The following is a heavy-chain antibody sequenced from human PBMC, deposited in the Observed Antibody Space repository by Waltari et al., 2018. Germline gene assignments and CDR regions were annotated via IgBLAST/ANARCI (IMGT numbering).Heavy chain of an antibody. CDR1: GGSISSGSYY. Sequence: QVQLQESGPGLVKPSQTLSLTCTVSGGSISSGSYYWSWIRQPAGKGLEWIGRIYTSGSTNYTPSLKSRVTISVDTSKNQFSLKLSSVTAADTAVYYCARDDYGDFDYWGQGTLVTVSS. CDR3: ARDDYGDFDY. D-gene: IGHD4-17*01. J-gene: IGHJ4*02. V-gene: IGHV4-61*02. CDR2: IYTSGST.